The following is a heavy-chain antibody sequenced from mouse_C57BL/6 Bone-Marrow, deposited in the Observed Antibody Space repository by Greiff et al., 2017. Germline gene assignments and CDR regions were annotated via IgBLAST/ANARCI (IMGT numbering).Heavy chain of an antibody. CDR1: GYTFTSYW. J-gene: IGHJ1*03. Sequence: QVQLQQPGAELVRPGTSVKLSCKASGYTFTSYWMNWVKQRPGQGLEWIGVIDPSDSYTNYNQKFKGKATLTVDTSSSTAYMQLSSLTSEDSAVYYCARWLLLYWYFDVWGTGTTVTVSS. CDR2: IDPSDSYT. CDR3: ARWLLLYWYFDV. D-gene: IGHD2-3*01. V-gene: IGHV1-59*01.